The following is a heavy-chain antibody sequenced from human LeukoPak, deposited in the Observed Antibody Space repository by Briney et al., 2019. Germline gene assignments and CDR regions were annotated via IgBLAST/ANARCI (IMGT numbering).Heavy chain of an antibody. Sequence: SETLSLTCAVYGGSFSGYYWSWIRQPPGKGLEWIGYIYYSGSTNYNPSLKSRVTISVDTSKNQFSLKLSSVTAADTAVYYCARLITIFGVVTAAAFDIWGQGTMVTVSS. J-gene: IGHJ3*02. V-gene: IGHV4-59*08. D-gene: IGHD3-3*01. CDR2: IYYSGST. CDR3: ARLITIFGVVTAAAFDI. CDR1: GGSFSGYY.